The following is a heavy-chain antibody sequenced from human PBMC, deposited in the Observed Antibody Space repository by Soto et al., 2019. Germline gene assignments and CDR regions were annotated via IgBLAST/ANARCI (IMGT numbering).Heavy chain of an antibody. CDR3: ARHGPLSNNWNQLDY. CDR2: IYYNGNT. J-gene: IGHJ4*02. CDR1: GGSISSSPYY. D-gene: IGHD1-1*01. Sequence: QLQLQESGPGLVKPSETLSLTCTVSGGSISSSPYYWGWIRQPPGKGLERIGNIYYNGNTFYNPSLKSRVTISVDTSKNQFSLKLSSVTAADTAVYYCARHGPLSNNWNQLDYWGQGTLVTVSS. V-gene: IGHV4-39*01.